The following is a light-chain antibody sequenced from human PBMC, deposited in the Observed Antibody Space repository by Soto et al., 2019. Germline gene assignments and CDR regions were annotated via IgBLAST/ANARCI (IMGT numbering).Light chain of an antibody. Sequence: EIVMTQSPATLSVSPGARATLSCRASQSVSSNLAWYQQKPGQAPRLLIYGASTRATGIPARFSGSGSGTEFTLTISSLQSEDFAVYDCQQYNNWPWTFGQGTKVEIK. V-gene: IGKV3-15*01. CDR3: QQYNNWPWT. CDR2: GAS. CDR1: QSVSSN. J-gene: IGKJ1*01.